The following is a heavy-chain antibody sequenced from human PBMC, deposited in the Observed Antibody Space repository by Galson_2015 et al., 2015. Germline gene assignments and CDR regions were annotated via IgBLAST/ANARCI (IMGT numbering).Heavy chain of an antibody. V-gene: IGHV3-30*18. CDR3: AKDLWFYDSSGSPVDY. J-gene: IGHJ4*02. Sequence: SLRLSCAASGFTFSSYGMHWVRQAPGKGLEWVAVISYDGGSKYYADSVKGRFTISRDNSKNTLYLQMNSLRAEDTAVYYCAKDLWFYDSSGSPVDYWGQGTLVTVSS. CDR1: GFTFSSYG. CDR2: ISYDGGSK. D-gene: IGHD3-22*01.